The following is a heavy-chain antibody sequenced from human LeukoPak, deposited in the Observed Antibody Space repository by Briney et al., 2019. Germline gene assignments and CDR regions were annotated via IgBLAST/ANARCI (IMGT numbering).Heavy chain of an antibody. CDR1: GFTFSSHW. D-gene: IGHD6-13*01. J-gene: IGHJ3*02. V-gene: IGHV3-74*01. Sequence: GGSLRLSCAASGFTFSSHWMHRVRHAPGKGLVWVSRINSGGTSTTYADSVKGRFTVSRDNAKNTLYLQMNSLRDEDSAVYFCVSGPYTSSWWGAFEMWGQGTMVSVSS. CDR3: VSGPYTSSWWGAFEM. CDR2: INSGGTST.